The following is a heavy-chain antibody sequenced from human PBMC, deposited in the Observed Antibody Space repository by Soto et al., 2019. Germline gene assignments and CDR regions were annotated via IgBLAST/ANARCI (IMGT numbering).Heavy chain of an antibody. CDR2: ISAYNGNT. Sequence: HVQLVQSGAEVKKPGASVKVSCKASGYTFTSYGISWVRQAPGQGLEWMGWISAYNGNTNYAQKLQGRVTMATDTATSKAYMELWSLRADATAVYYCARVLCSGGSCYSIWYFDLWGRGTLVNVSS. J-gene: IGHJ2*01. V-gene: IGHV1-18*01. CDR1: GYTFTSYG. D-gene: IGHD2-15*01. CDR3: ARVLCSGGSCYSIWYFDL.